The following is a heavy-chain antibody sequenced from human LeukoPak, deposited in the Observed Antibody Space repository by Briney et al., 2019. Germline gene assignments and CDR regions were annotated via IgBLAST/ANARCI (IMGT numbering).Heavy chain of an antibody. CDR1: GGSISSYY. V-gene: IGHV4-59*01. Sequence: SETLSLTCTVSGGSISSYYWSWIRQPPGKGLEWIGYIYYSGSTNYNPSLKSRVSISVDTSKNQFSLRLRSVTAADRAVYYCARRPPDMVAFDYWGQGTLVTVSS. J-gene: IGHJ4*02. D-gene: IGHD5-18*01. CDR2: IYYSGST. CDR3: ARRPPDMVAFDY.